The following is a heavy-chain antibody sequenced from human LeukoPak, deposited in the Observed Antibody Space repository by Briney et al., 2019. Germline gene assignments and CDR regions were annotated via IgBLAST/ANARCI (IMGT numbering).Heavy chain of an antibody. CDR3: GVDAFNCGADAFDV. J-gene: IGHJ3*01. CDR2: INADGSGK. V-gene: IGHV3-7*01. CDR1: GFTFSNYW. Sequence: QSGGSLRLSCAASGFTFSNYWMSWVRQAPGKGLEWVANINADGSGKYYVDSVKGRFTISRDNAKNSLYLEMNSLGGEDTALYYCGVDAFNCGADAFDVWGHGTVVTVSS. D-gene: IGHD5-24*01.